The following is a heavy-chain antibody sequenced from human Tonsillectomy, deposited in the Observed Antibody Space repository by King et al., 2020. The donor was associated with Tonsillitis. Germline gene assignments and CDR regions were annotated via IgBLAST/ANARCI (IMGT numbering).Heavy chain of an antibody. CDR3: AKDRDFWSPHGMDV. D-gene: IGHD3-3*01. J-gene: IGHJ6*02. CDR1: GFTFSSYA. CDR2: ISGSGSST. V-gene: IGHV3-23*04. Sequence: VQLVESGGGLIQPGGSLRLSCAASGFTFSSYAMSWVRQAPGKGLEWVSGISGSGSSTYNADSVKGRFAISRDNSKKTLYLQMNSLRAEDTAVYYCAKDRDFWSPHGMDVWGQGTTVTVSS.